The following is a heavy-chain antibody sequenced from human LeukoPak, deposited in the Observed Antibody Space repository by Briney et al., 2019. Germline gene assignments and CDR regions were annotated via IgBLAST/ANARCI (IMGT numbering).Heavy chain of an antibody. D-gene: IGHD3-10*01. CDR2: ISSNGGST. Sequence: PGGSLRLSCSASGFTFSRYAMHWVRQGPGKGLEYLSGISSNGGSTYYADSVKGRFTISRDNSKNTLYLQMSSLRAEDTAVYYCVKSGSYYNEPYYFDYWGQGTLVTVSS. J-gene: IGHJ4*02. V-gene: IGHV3-64D*06. CDR1: GFTFSRYA. CDR3: VKSGSYYNEPYYFDY.